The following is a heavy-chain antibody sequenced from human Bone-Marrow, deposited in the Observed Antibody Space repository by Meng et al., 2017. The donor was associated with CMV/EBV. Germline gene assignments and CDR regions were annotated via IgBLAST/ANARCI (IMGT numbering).Heavy chain of an antibody. J-gene: IGHJ6*02. CDR2: IIPIFGTA. D-gene: IGHD5-24*01. CDR1: GGTFSSYA. CDR3: AREWLQSLYYYGMDV. V-gene: IGHV1-69*05. Sequence: SVKVFCKASGGTFSSYAISWVRQAPGQGLEWMGGIIPIFGTANYAQKFQGRVTITTDESTSTAYMELSSLRSEDTAVYYCAREWLQSLYYYGMDVWGQGTTVTVSS.